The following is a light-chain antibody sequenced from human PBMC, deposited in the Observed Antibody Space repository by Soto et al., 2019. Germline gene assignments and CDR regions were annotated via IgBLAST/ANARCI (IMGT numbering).Light chain of an antibody. V-gene: IGKV3-20*01. CDR3: QQYGSSPWT. CDR1: QSVSSSY. J-gene: IGKJ1*01. CDR2: GAS. Sequence: EIVLTQSPGTLSLSPGERATLSCRVSQSVSSSYLAWYQQKPGQAPRLLMYGASSRATGIPDRFSGSGSGTDFTLTISRLEPEDFAVYYCQQYGSSPWTFGQGTKVEIK.